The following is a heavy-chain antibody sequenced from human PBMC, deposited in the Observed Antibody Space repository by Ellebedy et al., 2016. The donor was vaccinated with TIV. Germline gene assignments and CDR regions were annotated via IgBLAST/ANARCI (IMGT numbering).Heavy chain of an antibody. CDR3: ARVEVGRSGPSNGMDV. Sequence: PGGSLRLSCAASGFTFSNYWMHWVRQGPVKGLVWVSRSSSDGRSTSYADSVKGRFTISRDNAKNTLYLQMNSLRAEDTAVYYCARVEVGRSGPSNGMDVWGQGTTVTVSS. D-gene: IGHD6-19*01. J-gene: IGHJ6*02. V-gene: IGHV3-74*01. CDR2: SSSDGRST. CDR1: GFTFSNYW.